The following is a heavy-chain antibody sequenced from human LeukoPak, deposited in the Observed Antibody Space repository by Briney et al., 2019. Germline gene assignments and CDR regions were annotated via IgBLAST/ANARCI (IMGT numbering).Heavy chain of an antibody. Sequence: SETLSLTCSVSSGSISNSNYYWGWIRQPPGKGLEWIGYIYYSGSTNYNPSLKSRVTISVDTSKNQFSLKLSSVTAADTAVYYCAAYYADAFDIWGQGTMVTVSS. CDR3: AAYYADAFDI. CDR1: SGSISNSNYY. D-gene: IGHD2-2*01. V-gene: IGHV4-61*05. CDR2: IYYSGST. J-gene: IGHJ3*02.